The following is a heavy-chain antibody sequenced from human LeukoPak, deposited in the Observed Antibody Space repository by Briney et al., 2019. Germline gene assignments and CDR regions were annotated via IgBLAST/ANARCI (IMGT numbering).Heavy chain of an antibody. CDR2: INPNSGGT. CDR3: ARDPSHYYYMDV. Sequence: ASVKVSCKASGYTFTGYYMHWVRQAPGQGLEWMGWINPNSGGTNYAQKFQGRFTMTRDTSISTAYMELSGLRSDDTAVYYCARDPSHYYYMDVWGKGTTVTVSS. J-gene: IGHJ6*03. D-gene: IGHD3-10*01. V-gene: IGHV1-2*02. CDR1: GYTFTGYY.